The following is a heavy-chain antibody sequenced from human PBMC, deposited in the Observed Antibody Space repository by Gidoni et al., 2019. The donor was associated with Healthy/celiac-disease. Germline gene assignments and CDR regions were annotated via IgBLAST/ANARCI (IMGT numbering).Heavy chain of an antibody. CDR3: ARSRVDTAMSGMAKYYYYGMDV. J-gene: IGHJ6*02. V-gene: IGHV3-11*01. D-gene: IGHD5-18*01. CDR1: GFTFIDYY. CDR2: ISSSGSTI. Sequence: QVQLVESGGGLVKPGGSLRLSCAASGFTFIDYYMSWIRQAPGKGLEWVSYISSSGSTIYYADSVKGRFTISRDNAKNSLYLQMNSLRAEDTAVYYCARSRVDTAMSGMAKYYYYGMDVWGQGTTVTVSS.